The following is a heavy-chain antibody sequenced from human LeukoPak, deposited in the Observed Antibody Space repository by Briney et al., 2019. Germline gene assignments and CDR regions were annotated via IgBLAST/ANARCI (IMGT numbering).Heavy chain of an antibody. CDR2: IWYDGSNK. J-gene: IGHJ6*02. Sequence: GGSLRLSCAASGFTFSSYGMHWVRQAPGKGLEWVAVIWYDGSNKYYADSVRGRFTISRDNSKNTLYLQMNSLRAEDTAVYYCARSNGSGPYYYGMDVWGQGTTVTVSS. V-gene: IGHV3-33*01. D-gene: IGHD3-10*01. CDR3: ARSNGSGPYYYGMDV. CDR1: GFTFSSYG.